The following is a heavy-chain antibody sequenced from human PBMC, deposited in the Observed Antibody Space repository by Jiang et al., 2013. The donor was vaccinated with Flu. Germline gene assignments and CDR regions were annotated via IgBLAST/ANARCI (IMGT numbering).Heavy chain of an antibody. CDR2: INSDGST. V-gene: IGHV3-74*01. CDR3: VRRRYCSGGSCYSGRYFDL. CDR1: GFTFSSYW. Sequence: QLVESGGGLVQPGGSLRLSCAASGFTFSSYWMHWVRQAPGEGLVWVSSINSDGSTRYADSVKGRFTISRDNAKNTLYLEMNSLRAEDTAVYYCVRRRYCSGGSCYSGRYFDLWGRGTLVTVSS. J-gene: IGHJ2*01. D-gene: IGHD2-15*01.